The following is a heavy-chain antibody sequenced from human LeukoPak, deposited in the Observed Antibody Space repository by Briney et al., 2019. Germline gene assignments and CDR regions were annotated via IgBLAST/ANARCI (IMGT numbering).Heavy chain of an antibody. CDR1: GYFFTTFG. CDR2: ISAYNGNT. V-gene: IGHV1-18*01. CDR3: ARDRRHGSGRNYYQNGMDV. J-gene: IGHJ6*02. Sequence: ASVKVSCNASGYFFTTFGISWVRQAPGQGLEWMGWISAYNGNTNYAQKFQGRVTMSTDTSTRTVYMEVRSLRSDDTAVYYCARDRRHGSGRNYYQNGMDVWGQGTTVSVSS. D-gene: IGHD3-10*01.